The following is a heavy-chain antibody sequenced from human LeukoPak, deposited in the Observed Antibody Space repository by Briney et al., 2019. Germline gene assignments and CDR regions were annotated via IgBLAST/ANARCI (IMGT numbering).Heavy chain of an antibody. CDR3: VKGLDYSSSQMDS. Sequence: GGSLRLFCAASGFTFSSYAMSWVRQAPGKGLEYVSSINTNGANTYYADSVKGRFTISRDNSRNTVYVQMNSLTPEDTAVYYCVKGLDYSSSQMDSWGQGTLVTVSS. D-gene: IGHD6-6*01. J-gene: IGHJ4*02. V-gene: IGHV3-64*05. CDR1: GFTFSSYA. CDR2: INTNGANT.